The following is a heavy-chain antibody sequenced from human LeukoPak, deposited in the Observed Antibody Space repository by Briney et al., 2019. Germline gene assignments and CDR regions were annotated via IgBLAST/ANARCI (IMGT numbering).Heavy chain of an antibody. J-gene: IGHJ4*02. CDR1: GGTFSSYT. V-gene: IGHV1-69*02. CDR3: ARHTHSSGWVFDY. Sequence: SVKVSCKASGGTFSSYTISWVRQAPGQGLEWMGRIIPILGIANYAQKFQGRVTITADKSTSTAYMELSSLRSEDTAVYYCARHTHSSGWVFDYWGQGTLVSVSS. D-gene: IGHD6-19*01. CDR2: IIPILGIA.